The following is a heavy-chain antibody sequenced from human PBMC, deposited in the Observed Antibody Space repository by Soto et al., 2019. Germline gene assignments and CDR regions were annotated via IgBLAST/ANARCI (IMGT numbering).Heavy chain of an antibody. D-gene: IGHD3-10*01. J-gene: IGHJ4*02. CDR3: AKQLMVRGVVLLFDY. CDR2: ISSSGGST. CDR1: GFSFSSYA. Sequence: EVQLLESGGGLVQPGGSLRLSCGASGFSFSSYAMSWVHQAPGKGLEWVSGISSSGGSTYYADSVKGRFTISRDNAKNTLYMQMNSLRAEDTAVYSCAKQLMVRGVVLLFDYWGQGTLVTVSS. V-gene: IGHV3-23*01.